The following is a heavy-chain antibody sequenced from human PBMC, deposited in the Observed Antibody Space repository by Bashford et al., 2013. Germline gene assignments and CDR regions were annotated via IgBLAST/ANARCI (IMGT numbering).Heavy chain of an antibody. CDR1: GYNFNSYG. CDR2: ISAYEGNT. D-gene: IGHD6-19*01. Sequence: ASVKVSCKASGYNFNSYGISWVRQAPGQGLEWVGWISAYEGNTNYAQKLQGRVTMTKDTSTSTAYMELRSLRSDDTAVYYCARDSVAVAGGFXYWGQGTLVTVSS. V-gene: IGHV1-18*01. CDR3: ARDSVAVAGGFXY. J-gene: IGHJ4*02.